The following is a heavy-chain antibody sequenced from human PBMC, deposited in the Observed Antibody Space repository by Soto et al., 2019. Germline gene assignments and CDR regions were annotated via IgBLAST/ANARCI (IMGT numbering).Heavy chain of an antibody. Sequence: EVQLLESGGGLVQPGGSLRLSCAASGFTFSSYAMSWVRQAPGKGLEWVSAISGSGGSTYYADSVKGRFTISRDNSKNTLYLQMNSLRAEDTAVYYCVKDSRLAAAGIHAFDIWGQGTMVTVSS. CDR2: ISGSGGST. V-gene: IGHV3-23*01. D-gene: IGHD6-13*01. J-gene: IGHJ3*02. CDR1: GFTFSSYA. CDR3: VKDSRLAAAGIHAFDI.